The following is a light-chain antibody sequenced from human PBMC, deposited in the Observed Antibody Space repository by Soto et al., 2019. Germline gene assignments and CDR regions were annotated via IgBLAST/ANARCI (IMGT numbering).Light chain of an antibody. CDR1: QSVSNN. CDR3: QQYNNWPPWT. J-gene: IGKJ1*01. Sequence: EIVLTQYPGILSLSPGERATLSCMAIQSVSNNYLAWYQQKPGQAPRLLIYGASTRATGIPARFSGSGSGTEFTLTISSLQSEDFAVYYCQQYNNWPPWTFGQGTKV. CDR2: GAS. V-gene: IGKV3-15*01.